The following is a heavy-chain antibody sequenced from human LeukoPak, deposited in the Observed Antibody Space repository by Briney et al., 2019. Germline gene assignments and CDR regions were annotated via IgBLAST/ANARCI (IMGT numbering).Heavy chain of an antibody. J-gene: IGHJ4*02. V-gene: IGHV3-48*03. CDR3: ARGYQHYYDSSGYPLDY. D-gene: IGHD3-22*01. Sequence: GGSLRLSCAASGFTFSSYEMNWVRQAPGKGLEWVSYISSSGSTIYYADSVKGRFTISRDNAKNSLYLQMNSLRAEDTAVYYCARGYQHYYDSSGYPLDYWGQGTLVTVSS. CDR2: ISSSGSTI. CDR1: GFTFSSYE.